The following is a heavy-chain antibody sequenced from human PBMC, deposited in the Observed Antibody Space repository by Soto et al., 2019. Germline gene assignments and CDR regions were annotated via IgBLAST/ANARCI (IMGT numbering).Heavy chain of an antibody. D-gene: IGHD3-16*01. CDR3: AREWGVVNWLDP. V-gene: IGHV3-48*02. CDR2: ISSSSTAI. J-gene: IGHJ5*02. CDR1: GFTFSSYS. Sequence: EVQLVESGGGLVHPGGSLRLSCAASGFTFSSYSMNWVRQAPGKGLEWVSYISSSSTAIYYADSVKGRFTISRDNAKDSLYLKMNNLRDEDTAVYYCAREWGVVNWLDPWGQGTLVTVSS.